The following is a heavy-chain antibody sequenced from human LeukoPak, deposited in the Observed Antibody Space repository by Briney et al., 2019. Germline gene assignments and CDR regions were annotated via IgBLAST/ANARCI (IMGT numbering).Heavy chain of an antibody. CDR2: INHSGST. D-gene: IGHD4-17*01. Sequence: PSETLSLTCAVYGGSFSGYYWSWIRQPPGKGLEWIGEINHSGSTNYNPSLKSRVTISVDTSKNQFSLKLSSVTAADTAVYYCAGPPGYGDYALDYWGQGTLVTVPS. J-gene: IGHJ4*02. V-gene: IGHV4-34*01. CDR3: AGPPGYGDYALDY. CDR1: GGSFSGYY.